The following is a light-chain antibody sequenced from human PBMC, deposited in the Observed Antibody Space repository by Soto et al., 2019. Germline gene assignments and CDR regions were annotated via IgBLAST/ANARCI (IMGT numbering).Light chain of an antibody. J-gene: IGKJ4*01. CDR3: QQYNKWPPLT. CDR1: QSIDGD. Sequence: EIVMTQSPATLSVSPGEGATVSCRASQSIDGDLAWYQQKPGQAPRLLIYDASTRATDIPSRFSGSGSGTEFTLTISSLQSEDSAVYYCQQYNKWPPLTFGGGTKVEIK. CDR2: DAS. V-gene: IGKV3-15*01.